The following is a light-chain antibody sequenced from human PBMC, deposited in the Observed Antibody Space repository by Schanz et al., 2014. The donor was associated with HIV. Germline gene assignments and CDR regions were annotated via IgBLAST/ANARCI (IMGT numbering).Light chain of an antibody. CDR2: AAS. J-gene: IGKJ2*01. CDR1: QSISSY. Sequence: DIQMTQSPSPLSASVGDRVTITCRASQSISSYLNWYQQKPGKAPKLLIYAASSLQSGVSSRFSGSGSGTDFTLTISSLQPEDFATYYCQQSYITPSTFGQGTKLEIK. V-gene: IGKV1-39*01. CDR3: QQSYITPST.